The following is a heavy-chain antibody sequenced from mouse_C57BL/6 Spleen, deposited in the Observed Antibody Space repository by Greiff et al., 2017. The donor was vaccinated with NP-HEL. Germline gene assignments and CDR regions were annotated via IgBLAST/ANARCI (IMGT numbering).Heavy chain of an antibody. Sequence: VQLQQSGAELARPGASVKLSCKASGYTFTSYGISWVKQRTGQGLEWIGEIYPRSGNTYYNEKFKGKATLTADKSSSTAYMELRSLRSEDSAVYFCARGAYWGQGTLVTVSA. CDR3: ARGAY. CDR1: GYTFTSYG. J-gene: IGHJ3*01. V-gene: IGHV1-81*01. CDR2: IYPRSGNT.